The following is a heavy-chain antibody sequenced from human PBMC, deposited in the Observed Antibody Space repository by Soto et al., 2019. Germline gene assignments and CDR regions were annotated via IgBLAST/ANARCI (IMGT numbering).Heavy chain of an antibody. CDR1: GYTLTELS. CDR3: ATGLLYGSGSPYYYYYYYMDV. D-gene: IGHD3-10*01. CDR2: FDPEDGET. J-gene: IGHJ6*03. V-gene: IGHV1-24*01. Sequence: GASVKVSCKVSGYTLTELSVHWVRQAPGKGLEWMGGFDPEDGETIYAQKFQGRVTTTEDTSTDTAYMELSSLRSEDTAVYYCATGLLYGSGSPYYYYYYYMDVWGKGTTVTVSS.